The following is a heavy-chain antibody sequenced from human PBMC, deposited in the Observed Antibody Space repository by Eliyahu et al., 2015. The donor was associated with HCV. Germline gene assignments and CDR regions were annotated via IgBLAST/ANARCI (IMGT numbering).Heavy chain of an antibody. CDR2: IGGSGATT. Sequence: EVQLLESGGGLVQPGGSLRLSCAASGFTFNTFAMSWVRQAPGKGLEWVSGIGGSGATTYYADSVKGRFTISRDNSKNTLYLQMNSLRAEDTAVYYCATRGYDHYWGQGTLVTVSS. D-gene: IGHD5-18*01. J-gene: IGHJ4*02. V-gene: IGHV3-23*01. CDR1: GFTFNTFA. CDR3: ATRGYDHY.